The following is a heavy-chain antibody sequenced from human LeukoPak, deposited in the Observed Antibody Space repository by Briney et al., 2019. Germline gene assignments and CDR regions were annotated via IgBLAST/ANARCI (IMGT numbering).Heavy chain of an antibody. D-gene: IGHD3-10*01. J-gene: IGHJ5*02. CDR3: ARGFGELLRVHWFDP. V-gene: IGHV1-2*02. CDR2: INPNSGGT. Sequence: GASVKVSCKASGYTFTGYYMHWVRQAPGQGLEWMGWINPNSGGTNYAQKFQGRVTMTRDTSISTAYMELSRLRSDDTAVYYCARGFGELLRVHWFDPWGRGTLVTVSS. CDR1: GYTFTGYY.